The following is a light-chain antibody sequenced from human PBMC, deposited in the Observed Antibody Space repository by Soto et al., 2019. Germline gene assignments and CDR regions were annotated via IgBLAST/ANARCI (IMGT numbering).Light chain of an antibody. CDR2: GAS. V-gene: IGKV3-15*01. CDR3: QQYIRWPLT. CDR1: QSVSSN. J-gene: IGKJ4*01. Sequence: EIAMTQTPATLSVSPGERATLSCRASQSVSSNLAWYQQKPGQXPSXXIYGASTRATGTPARFSGSGSGTELTITISSLQSEDFEVYYCQQYIRWPLTFGGGTKVDIK.